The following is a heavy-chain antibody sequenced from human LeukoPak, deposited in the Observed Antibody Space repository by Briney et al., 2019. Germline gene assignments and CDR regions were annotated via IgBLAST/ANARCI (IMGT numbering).Heavy chain of an antibody. V-gene: IGHV3-33*01. J-gene: IGHJ6*02. CDR2: IWYDGSNK. CDR1: GFTFSSYG. CDR3: ARGPPFLRYFDWLQPKPDGMDV. Sequence: EPGRSLRLSCAASGFTFSSYGMHWVRQAPGKGLEWVAVIWYDGSNKYYADSVKGRFTISRDNSKNTLYLQMNSLRAEDTAVYYSARGPPFLRYFDWLQPKPDGMDVWGQGTTVTVSS. D-gene: IGHD3-9*01.